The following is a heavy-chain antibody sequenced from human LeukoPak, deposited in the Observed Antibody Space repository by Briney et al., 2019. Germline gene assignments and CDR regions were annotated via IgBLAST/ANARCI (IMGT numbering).Heavy chain of an antibody. CDR1: GFTFSSYE. CDR2: ISSSGSAI. D-gene: IGHD3-22*01. Sequence: AGGSLRLSCAGSGFTFSSYEMNWVRQAPGKGLEWVSKISSSGSAIYYADSVKGRFTISRDNAKSTLYLQMNSLRAEDTAVYYCARDAVRYDSSGYYYYWGQGTLVTVSS. V-gene: IGHV3-48*03. CDR3: ARDAVRYDSSGYYYY. J-gene: IGHJ4*02.